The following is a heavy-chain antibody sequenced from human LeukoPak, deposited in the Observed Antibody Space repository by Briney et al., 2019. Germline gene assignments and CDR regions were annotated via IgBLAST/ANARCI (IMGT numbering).Heavy chain of an antibody. V-gene: IGHV3-30*02. Sequence: PGGSLRLSCAASGFTFSDYYMSWIRQAPGKGLEWVAFIRYDGSNKYYADSVKGRFTISRDNSKNTLYLQMNSLRAEDTAAYYCAKVLGSSGYRPFDYWGQGTLVTVSS. D-gene: IGHD3-22*01. CDR2: IRYDGSNK. J-gene: IGHJ4*02. CDR3: AKVLGSSGYRPFDY. CDR1: GFTFSDYY.